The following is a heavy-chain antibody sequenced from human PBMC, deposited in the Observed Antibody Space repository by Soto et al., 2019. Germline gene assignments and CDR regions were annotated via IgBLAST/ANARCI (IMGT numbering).Heavy chain of an antibody. V-gene: IGHV3-53*01. J-gene: IGHJ1*01. CDR1: GFTVSSNY. CDR3: ARDRVDSGYPEYFQH. Sequence: EVQLVESGGGLIQPGGSLRLSCAASGFTVSSNYMSWVRQAPGKGLEWVSVIYSGGSTYYADSVKGRFTISRDNSKNTLYLQMNSLRAENTAVYSCARDRVDSGYPEYFQHWGQGTLVTVSS. CDR2: IYSGGST. D-gene: IGHD3-22*01.